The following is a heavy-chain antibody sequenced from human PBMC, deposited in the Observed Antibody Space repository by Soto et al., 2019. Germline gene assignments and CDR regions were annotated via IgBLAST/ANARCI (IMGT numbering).Heavy chain of an antibody. J-gene: IGHJ6*02. V-gene: IGHV1-69*06. CDR1: GGTFSSYA. CDR2: IIPIFGTA. Sequence: SVKVSCKASGGTFSSYAISWVRQAPGQGLEWMGGIIPIFGTANYAQKFQGRVTITADKSTSTAYMELSSLRSEDTAVYYCARGPHTAMVGGYYYYGMDVWGQGTTVTVSS. D-gene: IGHD5-18*01. CDR3: ARGPHTAMVGGYYYYGMDV.